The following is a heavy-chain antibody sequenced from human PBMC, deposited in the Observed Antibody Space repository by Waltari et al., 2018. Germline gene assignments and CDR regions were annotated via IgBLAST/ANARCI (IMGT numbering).Heavy chain of an antibody. J-gene: IGHJ4*02. CDR2: IRYDGSNK. CDR3: AKERGLGSSYFDY. D-gene: IGHD1-26*01. V-gene: IGHV3-30*02. CDR1: GFTFSSYG. Sequence: QVQLVESGGGVVQPGGSLRLSCAASGFTFSSYGMHWVRQAPGKGLEWVAFIRYDGSNKYDADSVKGRFTISRDNSKNTLYLQMNSLRAEDTAVYYCAKERGLGSSYFDYWGQGTLVTVSS.